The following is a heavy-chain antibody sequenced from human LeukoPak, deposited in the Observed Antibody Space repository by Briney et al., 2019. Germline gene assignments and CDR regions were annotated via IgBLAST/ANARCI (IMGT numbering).Heavy chain of an antibody. CDR2: ISQSTSTI. D-gene: IGHD3-3*01. CDR3: AKGQGGDFWSGSAYFD. CDR1: GFTFSDYS. V-gene: IGHV3-48*01. Sequence: GGSLRLSCAASGFTFSDYSINWVRQTPGKGLEWVSYISQSTSTIHYADSVTGRFTISRDNAKKSVYLQMNSLRAEDTAVYYCAKGQGGDFWSGSAYFDWGQGSLVTVSS. J-gene: IGHJ4*02.